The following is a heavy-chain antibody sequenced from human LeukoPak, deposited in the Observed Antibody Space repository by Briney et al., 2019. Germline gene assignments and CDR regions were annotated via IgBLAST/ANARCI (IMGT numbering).Heavy chain of an antibody. CDR2: IYYSGST. Sequence: SETLSLTCTVSGGSVSSGSYYWSWIRQPPGKGLEWIGYIYYSGSTNYNPSLKSRVTISVDTSKNQFSLKLSSVTAADTAVYYCARSPPNWGFDHWGQGTLVTVSS. CDR3: ARSPPNWGFDH. CDR1: GGSVSSGSYY. J-gene: IGHJ4*02. D-gene: IGHD7-27*01. V-gene: IGHV4-61*01.